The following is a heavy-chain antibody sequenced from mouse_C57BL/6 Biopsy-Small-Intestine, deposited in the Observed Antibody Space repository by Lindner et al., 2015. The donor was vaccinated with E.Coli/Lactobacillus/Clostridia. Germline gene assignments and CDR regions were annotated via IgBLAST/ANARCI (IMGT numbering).Heavy chain of an antibody. Sequence: VQLQESGGGLVKPGGSLKLSCAASGFTFSNYAMSWVRQTPENRLEWVAAINNNDGSTYYPDTVKDRFTISRDDAKNTLYLQMSSLRSEDSALYYCTRHYYREMFVYWGRGTLVTVSA. J-gene: IGHJ3*01. D-gene: IGHD1-1*01. CDR1: GFTFSNYA. CDR3: TRHYYREMFVY. V-gene: IGHV5-6-2*01. CDR2: INNNDGST.